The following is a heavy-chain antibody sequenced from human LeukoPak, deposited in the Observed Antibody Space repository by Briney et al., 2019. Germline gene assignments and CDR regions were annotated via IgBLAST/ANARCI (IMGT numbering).Heavy chain of an antibody. Sequence: PGGSLRLSCAASGFTFDDYAMHWVRQAPGKGLEWVSGISWNSGSMGYADSVKGRFTISRDNAKNSLYLQMNSLRGEDTAFYYCAKDKGLRNQWLQLTYDYWGQGTLVTVSS. D-gene: IGHD5-24*01. CDR2: ISWNSGSM. J-gene: IGHJ4*02. CDR3: AKDKGLRNQWLQLTYDY. CDR1: GFTFDDYA. V-gene: IGHV3-9*01.